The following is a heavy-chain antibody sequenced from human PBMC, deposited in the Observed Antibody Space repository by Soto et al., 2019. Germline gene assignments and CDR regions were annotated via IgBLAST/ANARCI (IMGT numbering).Heavy chain of an antibody. CDR3: ARKATVTTCFDY. CDR1: GGSISSGGYY. D-gene: IGHD4-17*01. CDR2: IYYSGST. V-gene: IGHV4-31*03. J-gene: IGHJ4*01. Sequence: QVQLQESGPGLVKPSQTLSLTCTVSGGSISSGGYYWSWIRQHPGKGLEWIGYIYYSGSTYYNPSLRSRVTISVDASKNPFSLKLWSVTAADTAVYYCARKATVTTCFDYWGHGTLVTVSS.